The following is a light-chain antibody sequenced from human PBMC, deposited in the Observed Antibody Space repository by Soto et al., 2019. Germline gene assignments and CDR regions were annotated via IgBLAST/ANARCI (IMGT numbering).Light chain of an antibody. Sequence: QSALTQPASVSVSPGQSITISCTGTSSDVGGYNYVSWYQQHPGQAPKLMIYDVSNRPSGVANRFSGSKSGNTDSLTISGRQAEDEADYYCSSYTNNSTRVFGGGTKLTVL. CDR2: DVS. J-gene: IGLJ3*02. CDR3: SSYTNNSTRV. CDR1: SSDVGGYNY. V-gene: IGLV2-14*03.